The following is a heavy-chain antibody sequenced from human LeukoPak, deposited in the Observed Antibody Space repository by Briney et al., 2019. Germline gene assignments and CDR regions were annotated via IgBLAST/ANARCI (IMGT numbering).Heavy chain of an antibody. CDR1: GDTFSNYA. J-gene: IGHJ4*02. V-gene: IGHV1-69*05. D-gene: IGHD3-3*01. CDR2: IIPIFGTA. CDR3: ARVTKDYYFDY. Sequence: SVKVSCKASGDTFSNYAISWVRQAPGQGLEWMGRIIPIFGTANYAQKFQGRVTITTDESTSTAYMELSSLRSEDTTVYYCARVTKDYYFDYWGQGTLVTVSS.